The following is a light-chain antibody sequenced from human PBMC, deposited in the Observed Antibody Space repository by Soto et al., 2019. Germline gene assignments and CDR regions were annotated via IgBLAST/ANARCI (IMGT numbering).Light chain of an antibody. J-gene: IGLJ1*01. CDR2: DND. CDR1: SSNIGDNY. CDR3: GTWDDRLDGNYV. Sequence: QSVLTQPASVSAAPGQQVTNTCSGNSSNIGDNYVSWYQHLPGTAPKLVVYDNDRRPSGIPGRYSGSKSGTSATLVITGLQTGDEADYYCGTWDDRLDGNYVFGTGTKVTVL. V-gene: IGLV1-51*01.